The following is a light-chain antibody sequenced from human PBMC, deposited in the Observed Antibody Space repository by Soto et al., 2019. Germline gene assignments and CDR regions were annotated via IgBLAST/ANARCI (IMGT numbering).Light chain of an antibody. J-gene: IGKJ2*01. CDR3: QQYGSPPRT. CDR1: QPISSRY. CDR2: GAS. V-gene: IGKV3-20*01. Sequence: EIVLTQSPGTLSLSPGERATLSCRASQPISSRYLAWYHHQRGQDHRLRIYGASTRATGIPDRFSGSGSGTDFTITINRLEPEDFALYYCQQYGSPPRTFGQGTKLEIK.